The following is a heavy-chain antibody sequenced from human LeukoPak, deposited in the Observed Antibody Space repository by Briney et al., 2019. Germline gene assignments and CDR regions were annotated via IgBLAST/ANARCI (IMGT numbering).Heavy chain of an antibody. CDR2: ISAYNGNT. CDR3: ARVRRATYNWFDP. Sequence: ASVKVSCKASGYPSTRYYIHWVRQAPGQGLEWMGWISAYNGNTNYAQKLQGRVTMTTDTSTSTAYMELRSLRSDDTAVYYCARVRRATYNWFDPWGQGTLVTVSS. CDR1: GYPSTRYY. V-gene: IGHV1-18*04. J-gene: IGHJ5*02.